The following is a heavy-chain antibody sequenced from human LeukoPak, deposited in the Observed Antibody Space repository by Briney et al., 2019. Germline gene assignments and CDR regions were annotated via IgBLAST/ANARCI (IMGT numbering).Heavy chain of an antibody. V-gene: IGHV1-3*01. CDR3: ARDSGSGSNDY. D-gene: IGHD1-26*01. Sequence: ASVKVSCKASGYTFTSYAIHWVRQAPGQRLEWTGWISAGNGNTKYSQNFQGRVTFISNTSATTAFMELSSLRSEDAAVYYCARDSGSGSNDYWGQGTLVTVSS. CDR1: GYTFTSYA. J-gene: IGHJ4*02. CDR2: ISAGNGNT.